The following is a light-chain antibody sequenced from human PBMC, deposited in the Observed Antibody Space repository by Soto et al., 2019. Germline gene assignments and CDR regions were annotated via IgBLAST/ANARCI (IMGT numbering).Light chain of an antibody. V-gene: IGKV3-15*01. CDR2: GAS. Sequence: EIVMTQSPSTLSVSPGERATLSCRASQSVSSNLAWYPQKPGQAPRLLTYGASTRATGIPATFSGSGSGTEFTLKISSLQSEDFAVYHGQQYNNRPPFTFGPGTKVYIK. J-gene: IGKJ3*01. CDR3: QQYNNRPPFT. CDR1: QSVSSN.